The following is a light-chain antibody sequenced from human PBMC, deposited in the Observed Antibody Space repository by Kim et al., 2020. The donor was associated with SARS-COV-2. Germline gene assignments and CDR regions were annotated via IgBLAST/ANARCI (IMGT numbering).Light chain of an antibody. V-gene: IGLV4-69*01. CDR2: LNSDGSH. CDR1: SGHSSDA. Sequence: ASVKLTCTLSSGHSSDAIAWHQQQPEKGPRYLMKLNSDGSHSKGDGIPDRFSCSSSGAERYLTISSLQSEDEADYYCQTWGTGIQVFGGGTKLTVL. CDR3: QTWGTGIQV. J-gene: IGLJ2*01.